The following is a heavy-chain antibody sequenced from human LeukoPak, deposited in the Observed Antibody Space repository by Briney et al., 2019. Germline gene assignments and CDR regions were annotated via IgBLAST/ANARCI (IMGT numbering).Heavy chain of an antibody. CDR3: AAVFGSGYYYYFDY. V-gene: IGHV1-58*02. J-gene: IGHJ4*02. D-gene: IGHD3-22*01. CDR1: GFTFTSSS. CDR2: IAVGSGNT. Sequence: SLTLTCNASGFTFTSSSMNWVRQPRGQRLEWIGWIAVGSGNTNYAQKFQGRVTITRDMSTSTAYMELSSLRSEDTALYYCAAVFGSGYYYYFDYWGQGTLVTVSS.